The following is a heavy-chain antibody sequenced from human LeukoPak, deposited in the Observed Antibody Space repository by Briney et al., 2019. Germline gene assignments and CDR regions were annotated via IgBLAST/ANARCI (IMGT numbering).Heavy chain of an antibody. D-gene: IGHD6-13*01. Sequence: SETLSLTCTVSGYSISSGYYWGWIRQPPGKGLEWIGSIYHSGSTYYNPSLKSRVTISVDTSKNQFSLKLSSVTAADTAVYYCARLIEAAGTDYWGQGTLVTVSS. CDR2: IYHSGST. CDR3: ARLIEAAGTDY. CDR1: GYSISSGYY. J-gene: IGHJ4*02. V-gene: IGHV4-38-2*02.